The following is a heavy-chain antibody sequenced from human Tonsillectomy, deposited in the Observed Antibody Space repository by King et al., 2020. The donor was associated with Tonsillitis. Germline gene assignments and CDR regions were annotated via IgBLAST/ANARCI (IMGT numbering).Heavy chain of an antibody. J-gene: IGHJ3*02. Sequence: QLQESGPGLVKPSETLSLTCTVSGGSISSSSYYWGWIRQPPGKGLEWIVSIYYSGSTYYNPSLKSRVTISVDTSKNQFSLKQSSVTAADTAVYYCASGTMIVVVTGDAFDIWGQGTMVTVSS. V-gene: IGHV4-39*01. D-gene: IGHD3-22*01. CDR3: ASGTMIVVVTGDAFDI. CDR1: GGSISSSSYY. CDR2: IYYSGST.